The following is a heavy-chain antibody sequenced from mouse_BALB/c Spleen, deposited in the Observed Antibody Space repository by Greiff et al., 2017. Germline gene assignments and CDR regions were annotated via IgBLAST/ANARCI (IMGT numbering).Heavy chain of an antibody. CDR2: INPYNGDT. D-gene: IGHD1-1*01. CDR3: ARRSLTYGSSYDY. V-gene: IGHV1-20*02. Sequence: EVKLEESGPELVKPGASVKISCKASGYSFTGYFMNWVMQSHGKSLEWIGRINPYNGDTFYNQKFKGKATLTVDKSSSTAHMELRSLASEDSAVYYCARRSLTYGSSYDYWGQGTTLTVSS. CDR1: GYSFTGYF. J-gene: IGHJ2*01.